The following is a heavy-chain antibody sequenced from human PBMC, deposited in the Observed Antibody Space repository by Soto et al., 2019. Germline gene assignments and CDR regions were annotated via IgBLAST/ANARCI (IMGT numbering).Heavy chain of an antibody. CDR2: IKVDSGYT. J-gene: IGHJ5*02. CDR1: GYPFIKYG. Sequence: QLQLVQSAAEVKKPGASVRLSCKAYGYPFIKYGISWIRQAPEQGLEWMGWIKVDSGYTNYAQKFHGRATMTTDTSSDTAFMELRSLRFDDTSVYFCATSYGTGCDPCGQGTVVSVSS. D-gene: IGHD4-17*01. CDR3: ATSYGTGCDP. V-gene: IGHV1-18*04.